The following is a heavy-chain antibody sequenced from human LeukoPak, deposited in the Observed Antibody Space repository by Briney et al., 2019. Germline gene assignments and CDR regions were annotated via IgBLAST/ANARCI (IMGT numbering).Heavy chain of an antibody. J-gene: IGHJ3*02. Sequence: GGSLRLSCAASGFTFSSYSMNWVRQAPGKGLEWVSYISSSSSTIYYADSVKGRFTTSRDNAKNSLYLQMNSLRAEDTAVYYCARDIVVVPAADAFDIWGQGTMVTVSS. CDR1: GFTFSSYS. D-gene: IGHD2-2*01. CDR2: ISSSSSTI. CDR3: ARDIVVVPAADAFDI. V-gene: IGHV3-48*01.